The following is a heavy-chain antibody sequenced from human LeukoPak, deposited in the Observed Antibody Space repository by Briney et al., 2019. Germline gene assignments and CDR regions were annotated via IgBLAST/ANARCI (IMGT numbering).Heavy chain of an antibody. CDR1: GYTFTGYY. CDR2: INPNSGGT. D-gene: IGHD1-20*01. J-gene: IGHJ4*02. V-gene: IGHV1-2*02. Sequence: ASVKVSCKASGYTFTGYYMHWVRQAPGQGLEWMGWINPNSGGTNYAQKFQGRVTMTRDTSISTAYMELSRLRSDDTAVHYCARVDGRYNWNDAARYWGQGTLVTVSS. CDR3: ARVDGRYNWNDAARY.